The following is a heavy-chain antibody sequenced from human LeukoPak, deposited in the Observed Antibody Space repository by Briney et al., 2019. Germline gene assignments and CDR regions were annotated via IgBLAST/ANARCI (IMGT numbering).Heavy chain of an antibody. J-gene: IGHJ4*02. Sequence: TRTGSEDCLRGKEWSWLRQSAGKGLEWIGRVYISGSTNYNPSLKSRVTMSVDTSKNQFSLNLSSVTAADTAVYYCARVDSSGGYHFDYWGQGTLVTVSS. CDR3: ARVDSSGGYHFDY. V-gene: IGHV4-4*07. CDR2: VYISGST. CDR1: EDCLRGKE. D-gene: IGHD6-19*01.